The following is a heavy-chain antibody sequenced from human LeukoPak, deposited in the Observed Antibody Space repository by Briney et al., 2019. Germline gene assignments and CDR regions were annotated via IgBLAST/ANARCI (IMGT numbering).Heavy chain of an antibody. CDR3: TTVVVLMVYAIDY. V-gene: IGHV3-15*01. Sequence: PGGSLRLSCAASGFTFSNAWMSWVRQAPGKGLEWVGRIKSKTDSGTTDYAAPVKGRFTISRDDSKNTLYLQMNSLKTEDTAVYYCTTVVVLMVYAIDYWGQGTLVTVSS. CDR2: IKSKTDSGTT. CDR1: GFTFSNAW. J-gene: IGHJ4*02. D-gene: IGHD2-8*01.